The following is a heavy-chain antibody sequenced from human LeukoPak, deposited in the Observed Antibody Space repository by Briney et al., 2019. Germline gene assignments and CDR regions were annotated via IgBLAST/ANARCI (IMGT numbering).Heavy chain of an antibody. Sequence: SETLSLTCTVSGGSISSYYWSWIRQPPGKGLEWIGYIYYSGSANYHPSLKSRVTISVDTSKNRFSLRLSSVTAADTAVYYCARVTGYMVEDYFDYWGQGTLVTVSS. V-gene: IGHV4-59*01. CDR3: ARVTGYMVEDYFDY. D-gene: IGHD6-13*01. J-gene: IGHJ4*02. CDR1: GGSISSYY. CDR2: IYYSGSA.